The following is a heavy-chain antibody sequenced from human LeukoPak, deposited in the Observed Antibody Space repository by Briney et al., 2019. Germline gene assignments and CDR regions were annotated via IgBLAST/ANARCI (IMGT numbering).Heavy chain of an antibody. CDR2: IYDSGRT. V-gene: IGHV4-39*01. CDR3: ARREWGYAVSV. J-gene: IGHJ6*04. D-gene: IGHD2-2*01. Sequence: PSETLSLTCTVSGGSISSSSYYWGWIRQPPGKGLEWIGSIYDSGRTYYNPSLKSRVTISVDTSKNQFSLKLSSVTAADTAVFYCARREWGYAVSVWGKGTTVIVSS. CDR1: GGSISSSSYY.